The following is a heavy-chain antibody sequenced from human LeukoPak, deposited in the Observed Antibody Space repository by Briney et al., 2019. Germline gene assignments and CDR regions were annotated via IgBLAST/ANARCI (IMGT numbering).Heavy chain of an antibody. CDR3: ARAKWELTGGFDY. J-gene: IGHJ4*02. CDR1: GFTFSSYA. V-gene: IGHV3-30*04. Sequence: GGSLRLSCAASGFTFSSYAMHWVRQAPGKGLEWVAVISYDGSNKYYADSVKGRFTISRDNPKNTLYLQMNSLRAEDTAVYYCARAKWELTGGFDYWGQGTLVTVSS. CDR2: ISYDGSNK. D-gene: IGHD1-26*01.